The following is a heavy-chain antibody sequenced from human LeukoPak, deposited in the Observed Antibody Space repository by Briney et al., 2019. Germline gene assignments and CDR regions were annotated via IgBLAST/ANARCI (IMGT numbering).Heavy chain of an antibody. CDR1: GFTFSSYA. D-gene: IGHD3-9*01. V-gene: IGHV3-30-3*01. CDR3: ARDGTYYDILTGYSHFDY. J-gene: IGHJ4*02. Sequence: GGSLRLSCAASGFTFSSYAMHWVRQAPGKGLEWVAVISYDGSNKYYADSVKGPFTISRDNSKNTLYLQMNSLRAEDTAVYYCARDGTYYDILTGYSHFDYWGQGTLVTVSS. CDR2: ISYDGSNK.